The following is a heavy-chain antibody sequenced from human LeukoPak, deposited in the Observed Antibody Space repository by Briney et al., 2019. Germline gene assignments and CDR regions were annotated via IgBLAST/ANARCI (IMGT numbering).Heavy chain of an antibody. D-gene: IGHD7-27*01. V-gene: IGHV1-69*04. CDR2: IIPILGIA. J-gene: IGHJ2*01. CDR1: GGTFSSYA. Sequence: VASVKVSCKASGGTFSSYAISWVRQAPGQGLEWMGRIIPILGIANYAQKFQGRVTITADKSTSTAYMELSSLRSEDTAVYYCARSLGMRYFDLWGRGTLVTVSS. CDR3: ARSLGMRYFDL.